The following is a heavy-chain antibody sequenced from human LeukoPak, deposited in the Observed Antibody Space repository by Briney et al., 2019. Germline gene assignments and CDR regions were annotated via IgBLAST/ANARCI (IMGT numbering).Heavy chain of an antibody. J-gene: IGHJ4*02. CDR3: ARDGYSYGFDY. CDR1: GGSISSYY. CDR2: IYYSGST. V-gene: IGHV4-59*01. Sequence: SETLSLTCTVSGGSISSYYWSWIRQPPGKGLEWIGYIYYSGSTNYNPSLKSRVTISVDTSKNQFSLKLSSVTAADTAVYYCARDGYSYGFDYWGQGTLVTVSS. D-gene: IGHD5-18*01.